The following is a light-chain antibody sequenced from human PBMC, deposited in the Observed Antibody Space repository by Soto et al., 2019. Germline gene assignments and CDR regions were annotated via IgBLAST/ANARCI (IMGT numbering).Light chain of an antibody. V-gene: IGLV2-14*01. J-gene: IGLJ3*02. Sequence: QSALTQPASVSGSPGQSITISCTGTTSDVGGYDYVSWYQEHPGKAPKLMIFDVNNRPSGVSNRFSGSKSGNTASLTISGLQAEDEADYYCCSYTSSSTWVFGGGTKLTVL. CDR2: DVN. CDR3: CSYTSSSTWV. CDR1: TSDVGGYDY.